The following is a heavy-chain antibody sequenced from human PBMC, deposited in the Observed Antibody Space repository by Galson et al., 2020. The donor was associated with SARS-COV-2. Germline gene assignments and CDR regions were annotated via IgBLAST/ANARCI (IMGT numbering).Heavy chain of an antibody. CDR2: ISSGDTII. V-gene: IGHV3-48*03. CDR1: GFSVSSYE. D-gene: IGHD3-3*01. CDR3: ARVPSRGFWSGYYNHPFDY. J-gene: IGHJ4*02. Sequence: GGSLRLSCAASGFSVSSYEMNWVRQAPGQALEWVSYISSGDTIIYYADSVKGRFTVSRDNAQNSLFLQMNSLRAEDTAVYYCARVPSRGFWSGYYNHPFDYWGQGTLVTVSS.